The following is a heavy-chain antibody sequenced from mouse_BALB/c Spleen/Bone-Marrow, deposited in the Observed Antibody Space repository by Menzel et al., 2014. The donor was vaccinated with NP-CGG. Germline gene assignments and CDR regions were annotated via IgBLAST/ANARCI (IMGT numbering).Heavy chain of an antibody. CDR3: AYYRYDVNY. J-gene: IGHJ2*01. CDR2: IAPGSGST. D-gene: IGHD2-14*01. Sequence: DLAKPGASVKLSCKASGYTFTSHWINWIKQRPGQGLEWIGRIAPGSGSTYYNEMFKGKATLTVDTSSSTAYILLSSLSSEDSAVYFCAYYRYDVNYWGQGTTLTVSS. CDR1: GYTFTSHW. V-gene: IGHV1S41*01.